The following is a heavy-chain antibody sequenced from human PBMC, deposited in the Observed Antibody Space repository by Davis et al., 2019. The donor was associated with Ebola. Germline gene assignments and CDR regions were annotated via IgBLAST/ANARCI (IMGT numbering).Heavy chain of an antibody. V-gene: IGHV1-69*06. CDR1: GGSFSNYA. D-gene: IGHD5-18*01. CDR2: IMPKFGTG. J-gene: IGHJ5*02. CDR3: ARDGRDTENEPNWFDP. Sequence: AASVKVSCKASGGSFSNYAISWVRQGPGQGLEWMGGIMPKFGTGNSARKFRGRLTITADTSTTTVFMELDSLTSEDTAVYFCARDGRDTENEPNWFDPWGQGTLVIVST.